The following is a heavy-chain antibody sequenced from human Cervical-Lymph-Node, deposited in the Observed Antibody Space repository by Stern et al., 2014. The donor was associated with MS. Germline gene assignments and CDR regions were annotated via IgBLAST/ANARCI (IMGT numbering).Heavy chain of an antibody. D-gene: IGHD4-11*01. V-gene: IGHV5-51*01. Sequence: EVQLVQSGAEVKKAGESLRISCEGSGYRFTNSWIAWVRQKPGKGLEWMGIIYPGDSDTRYSPSFQGQVTISADKSINTAYLHWTSLKASDTAIYYCAKGGDTNYIWFDPWGQGTPVTVSS. J-gene: IGHJ5*02. CDR3: AKGGDTNYIWFDP. CDR2: IYPGDSDT. CDR1: GYRFTNSW.